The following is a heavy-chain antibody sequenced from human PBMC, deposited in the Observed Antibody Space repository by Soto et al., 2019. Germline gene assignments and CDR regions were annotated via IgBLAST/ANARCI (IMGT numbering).Heavy chain of an antibody. J-gene: IGHJ6*01. CDR2: ISGSGGST. CDR1: GFTFSSYA. V-gene: IGHV3-23*01. CDR3: AKGPIVMVSEADRVDEPS. D-gene: IGHD2-21*01. Sequence: GGSLRLSCAASGFTFSSYAMSWVRQAPGKGLEWVSAISGSGGSTYYADSVKGRLTISRDNSKNTLYLPMISLRAENTAVYYCAKGPIVMVSEADRVDEPSWG.